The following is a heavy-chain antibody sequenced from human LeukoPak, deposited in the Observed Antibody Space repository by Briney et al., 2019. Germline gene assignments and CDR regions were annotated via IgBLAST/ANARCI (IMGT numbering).Heavy chain of an antibody. CDR1: GGSLSRGSYY. CDR2: VFTRGTT. V-gene: IGHV4-61*09. CDR3: ARSSLSVYFDY. Sequence: SETLSLTCTVSGGSLSRGSYYWNWIRQPAGKRLEWLGHVFTRGTTNYNPSREGRLTISLDTARNQFSLYLSSVTAADTAMYFCARSSLSVYFDYWGQGTLVTASS. J-gene: IGHJ4*02.